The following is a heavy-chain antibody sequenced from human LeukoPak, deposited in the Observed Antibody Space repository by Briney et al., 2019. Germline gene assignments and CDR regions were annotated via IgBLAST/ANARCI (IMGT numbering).Heavy chain of an antibody. CDR2: IKQDGSEK. V-gene: IGHV3-7*01. D-gene: IGHD5-18*01. Sequence: GGSLRLSCAASRFTFSSYWMSWVRQAPGKGLEGVANIKQDGSEKYYVDSVKGRFTISRDNAKNSLYLQMNSLRAEDTAVYYCARDRPVDTGKHDDYMDVWGKGTTVTVSS. CDR3: ARDRPVDTGKHDDYMDV. CDR1: RFTFSSYW. J-gene: IGHJ6*03.